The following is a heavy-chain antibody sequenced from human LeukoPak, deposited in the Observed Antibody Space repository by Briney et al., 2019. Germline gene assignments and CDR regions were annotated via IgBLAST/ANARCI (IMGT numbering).Heavy chain of an antibody. V-gene: IGHV3-48*03. CDR1: GFTFSSYE. CDR2: ISSSDSTI. CDR3: ARDKPSTVILWSGMDV. D-gene: IGHD3-10*01. J-gene: IGHJ6*04. Sequence: GGSLRLSCAASGFTFSSYEMHWVRQAPGKGLEWVSYISSSDSTIYYADSVKGRFTISRDNAKNSLYLQMNSLRAEDTAVYYCARDKPSTVILWSGMDVWGKGTTVTVSS.